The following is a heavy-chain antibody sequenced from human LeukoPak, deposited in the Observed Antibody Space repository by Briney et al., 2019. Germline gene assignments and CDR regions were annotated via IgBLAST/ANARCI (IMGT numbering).Heavy chain of an antibody. CDR1: GFTYSSYA. CDR2: ISGSGGST. Sequence: GGSLRLSRAASGFTYSSYAMSWVRQAPGKGLEWVSAISGSGGSTYYADSVKGRFTISRDNSKNTLYLQMNSLRAEDTAVYYCAKDDLNYDILTGFPQVYWGQGTLVTVSS. D-gene: IGHD3-9*01. J-gene: IGHJ4*02. CDR3: AKDDLNYDILTGFPQVY. V-gene: IGHV3-23*01.